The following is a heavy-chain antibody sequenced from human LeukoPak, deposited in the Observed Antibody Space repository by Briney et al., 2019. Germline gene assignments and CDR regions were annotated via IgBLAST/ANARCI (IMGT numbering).Heavy chain of an antibody. CDR1: GFTFSDYY. Sequence: PGGSLRLSCAASGFTFSDYYMSWIRQAPGKGLEWVGRIKSKTDGGTTDYAAPVKGRFTISRDDSKNTLYLRMNSLKTEDTAVYYCARDHVLRIAVAANWFDPWGQGTLVTVSS. D-gene: IGHD6-19*01. V-gene: IGHV3-15*01. J-gene: IGHJ5*02. CDR2: IKSKTDGGTT. CDR3: ARDHVLRIAVAANWFDP.